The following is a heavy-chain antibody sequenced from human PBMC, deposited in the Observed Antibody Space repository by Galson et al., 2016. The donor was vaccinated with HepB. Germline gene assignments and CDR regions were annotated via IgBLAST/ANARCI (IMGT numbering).Heavy chain of an antibody. CDR2: IYYSENT. D-gene: IGHD6-19*01. CDR3: ATGIVVAGKMYYYYMDV. V-gene: IGHV4-39*01. CDR1: GASLSSSDYY. J-gene: IGHJ6*03. Sequence: ETLSLTCIVSGASLSSSDYYWGWIRQPPGGGLEWIGSIYYSENTYYNPSLQSRVTISVDTSTNQFSLRLNSVTAADTGVYYCATGIVVAGKMYYYYMDVWGTGTTVTVSS.